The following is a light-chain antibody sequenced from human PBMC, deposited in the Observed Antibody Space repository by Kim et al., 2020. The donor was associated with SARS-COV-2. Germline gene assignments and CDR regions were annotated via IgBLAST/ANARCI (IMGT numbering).Light chain of an antibody. CDR3: QSYDSSLSGFV. V-gene: IGLV1-40*01. CDR2: GDI. Sequence: QSVLTQPPSVSGAPGQRVTVSCIGTHSNIGEGYDVHWYQQFPGMAPKLLIYGDINRPSGVPDRFSGSKTGSSASLVITGLQPEDEADYYCQSYDSSLSGFVFGSGTKVTVL. J-gene: IGLJ1*01. CDR1: HSNIGEGYD.